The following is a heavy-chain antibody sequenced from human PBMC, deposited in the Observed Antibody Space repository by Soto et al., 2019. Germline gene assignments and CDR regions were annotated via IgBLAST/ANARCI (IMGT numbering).Heavy chain of an antibody. CDR1: GYTLTELS. CDR3: ATSLLLWFGEPTYDFDY. CDR2: FDPEDGET. D-gene: IGHD3-10*01. V-gene: IGHV1-24*01. Sequence: ASVQVSCQVSGYTLTELSMHWVRQAPGQGLEWMGGFDPEDGETIYAQKFQGRVTMTEDTSTDTADMEMSSLRSEDTAVYYCATSLLLWFGEPTYDFDYWGRGTLVTVSS. J-gene: IGHJ4*02.